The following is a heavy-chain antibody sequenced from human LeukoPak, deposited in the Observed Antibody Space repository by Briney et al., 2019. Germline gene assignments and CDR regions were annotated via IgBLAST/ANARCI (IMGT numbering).Heavy chain of an antibody. D-gene: IGHD2-15*01. CDR2: IRYDGSNK. J-gene: IGHJ4*02. Sequence: AGGSLGLSCAASGFTFSSYGMHWVRRAPGKGLEWVAFIRYDGSNKYYADSVKGRFTISRDNSKNTLYLQMNSLRAEDTAVYYCASDIVVVVAATYDDYWGQGTLVTVSS. V-gene: IGHV3-30*02. CDR1: GFTFSSYG. CDR3: ASDIVVVVAATYDDY.